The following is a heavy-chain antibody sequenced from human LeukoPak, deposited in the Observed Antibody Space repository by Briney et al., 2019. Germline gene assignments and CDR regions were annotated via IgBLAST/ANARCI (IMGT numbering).Heavy chain of an antibody. CDR1: GFTFINYA. CDR2: ISDSGGST. J-gene: IGHJ4*02. D-gene: IGHD5-24*01. V-gene: IGHV3-23*01. Sequence: LGGSLSLSCAASGFTFINYAMSWVRQAPGKGLEWVSTISDSGGSTYYADSVKGRFTISRDNSKNTLYLQMNSLRAEDTAVYYCAKDQRVATTYYFDYWGQGTLVTVSS. CDR3: AKDQRVATTYYFDY.